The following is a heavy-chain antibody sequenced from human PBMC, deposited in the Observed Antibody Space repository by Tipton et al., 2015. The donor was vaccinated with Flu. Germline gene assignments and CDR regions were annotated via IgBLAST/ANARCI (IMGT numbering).Heavy chain of an antibody. V-gene: IGHV3-53*01. CDR1: GFTVSSNY. Sequence: SLRLSCAASGFTVSSNYMSWVLQAPGKGLQWVSVIYAGGSTFYTDSVKGRFTISRDNSKNTVYLQMNSLRAEDTAVYYCARQVESATDWFDPWGQGTLVTVSS. CDR2: IYAGGST. CDR3: ARQVESATDWFDP. J-gene: IGHJ5*02. D-gene: IGHD2-15*01.